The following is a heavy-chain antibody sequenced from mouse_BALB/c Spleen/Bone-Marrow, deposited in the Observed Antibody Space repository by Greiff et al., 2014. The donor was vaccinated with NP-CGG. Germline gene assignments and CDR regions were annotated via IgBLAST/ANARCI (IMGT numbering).Heavy chain of an antibody. CDR3: ARADGYYAWFAY. V-gene: IGHV14-3*02. J-gene: IGHJ3*01. CDR2: IDPANDNT. Sequence: VQLQQSGAEFVKPGASVKLSCTASGFNIKDTYMHWVKRRPEQGLEWIGRIDPANDNTKYDPKFQVKATITADTSSNTAHLQLSSLTSEDTAVYYCARADGYYAWFAYWGQGTLVTVSA. CDR1: GFNIKDTY. D-gene: IGHD2-3*01.